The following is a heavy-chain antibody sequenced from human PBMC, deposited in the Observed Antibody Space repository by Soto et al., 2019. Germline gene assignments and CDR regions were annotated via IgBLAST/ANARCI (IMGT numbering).Heavy chain of an antibody. Sequence: PSWPLALACAVYGGSVRGSLWSWIRKPIGKGLEWIGEINHSGTPSYSPSLESRVTTSIDTSKNQFSLRMSSVTAADTAIYYCARRYCSDSYCGYFDYWGRGTLVPGSS. V-gene: IGHV4-34*01. CDR2: INHSGTP. CDR3: ARRYCSDSYCGYFDY. J-gene: IGHJ4*02. D-gene: IGHD2-15*01. CDR1: GGSVRGSL.